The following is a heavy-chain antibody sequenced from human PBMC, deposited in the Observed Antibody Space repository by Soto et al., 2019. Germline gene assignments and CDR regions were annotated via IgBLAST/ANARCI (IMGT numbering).Heavy chain of an antibody. J-gene: IGHJ6*02. CDR2: ISGSGGST. CDR1: GFTFSSYA. Sequence: EVQLLESGGGLVQPGGSLRLSCAASGFTFSSYAMSWVRQAPGKGLEWVSAISGSGGSTYYADSVKGRFTISRDNSKNTLYLQMNSLRAEDTAVYYCAKDSPGNPGSYSYYGMDVWGQGTTVTVSS. D-gene: IGHD3-10*01. CDR3: AKDSPGNPGSYSYYGMDV. V-gene: IGHV3-23*01.